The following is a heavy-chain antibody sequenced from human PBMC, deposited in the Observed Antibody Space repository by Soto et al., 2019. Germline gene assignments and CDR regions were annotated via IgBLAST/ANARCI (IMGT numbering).Heavy chain of an antibody. CDR3: ARGETGRIAAAGTAFDI. V-gene: IGHV4-34*01. CDR1: GGSFSGYY. Sequence: SLTCAVYGGSFSGYYWSWIRQPPGKGLEWIGEINHSGSTNYNPSLKSRVTISVDTSKNQFSLKLSSVTAADTAVYYCARGETGRIAAAGTAFDIWGQGTMVTVS. D-gene: IGHD6-13*01. J-gene: IGHJ3*02. CDR2: INHSGST.